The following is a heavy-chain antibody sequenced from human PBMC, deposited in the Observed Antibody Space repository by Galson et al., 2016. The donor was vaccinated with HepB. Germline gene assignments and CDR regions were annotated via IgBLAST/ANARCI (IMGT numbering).Heavy chain of an antibody. J-gene: IGHJ6*04. Sequence: SLRLSCAVSGFTFRTVWMSWVRQAPRKGLECVGRAKSKTDGGTIDYAAPVKGRFTISRDDSKNTLYLQMNSLKSEDTAIYYCTTDSDPRSSYYYYYYTMDVWGKGTTVTVSS. CDR1: GFTFRTVW. V-gene: IGHV3-15*01. CDR3: TTDSDPRSSYYYYYYTMDV. D-gene: IGHD6-19*01. CDR2: AKSKTDGGTI.